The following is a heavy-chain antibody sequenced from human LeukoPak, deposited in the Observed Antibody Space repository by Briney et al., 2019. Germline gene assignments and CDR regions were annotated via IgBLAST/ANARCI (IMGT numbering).Heavy chain of an antibody. D-gene: IGHD4-23*01. Sequence: QAGGSLRLSCAASGFTFSGSAMHWVRQASGKGLEWVGRIRSKANSYATAYAASVKGRFTISRDDSKNTAYLQMNSLKTEDTAVYYCTREGAGGGNEKRIPDAYYMDVWGKGTTVTVSS. CDR1: GFTFSGSA. CDR2: IRSKANSYAT. CDR3: TREGAGGGNEKRIPDAYYMDV. J-gene: IGHJ6*03. V-gene: IGHV3-73*01.